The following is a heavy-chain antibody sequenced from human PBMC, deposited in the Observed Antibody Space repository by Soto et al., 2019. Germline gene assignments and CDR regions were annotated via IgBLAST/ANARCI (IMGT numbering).Heavy chain of an antibody. CDR2: ISGSGGST. D-gene: IGHD3-22*01. V-gene: IGHV3-23*01. J-gene: IGHJ4*02. CDR1: GFTFSSYA. CDR3: AKDGRHYYASRGYSDSRLDY. Sequence: EVQLLESGGGLVQPGGSLRLSCAASGFTFSSYAMSWVRQAPGKGLEWVSAISGSGGSTYYADSVKGRFTISRDHSKNPLYLQMNSLRADDMAVYYCAKDGRHYYASRGYSDSRLDYWGQGTLVNVSS.